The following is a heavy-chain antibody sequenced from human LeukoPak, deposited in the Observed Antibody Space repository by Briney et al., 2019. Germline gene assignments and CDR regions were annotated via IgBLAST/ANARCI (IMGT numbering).Heavy chain of an antibody. Sequence: KPSETLSLTCTVSGGSISSYYWSWIRQPPGKGLEWIGYIYYSGSTNYNPSLKSRVTISVDTSKNQFSLKLSSVTAADTAVYYCARSHCSSTSCYGDAGFDYWGQGTLVTVSS. V-gene: IGHV4-59*08. CDR1: GGSISSYY. D-gene: IGHD2-2*01. CDR3: ARSHCSSTSCYGDAGFDY. CDR2: IYYSGST. J-gene: IGHJ4*02.